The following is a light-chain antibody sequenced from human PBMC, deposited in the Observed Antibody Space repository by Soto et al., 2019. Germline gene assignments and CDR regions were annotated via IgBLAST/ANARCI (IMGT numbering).Light chain of an antibody. CDR3: GTWDSLLSAVV. J-gene: IGLJ2*01. V-gene: IGLV1-51*01. CDR1: SSNIGNNY. Sequence: QSVLTQPPSVSAAPGQKVTITCSGSSSNIGNNYVSWYQHFPGTAPKLLIYDNNKRPSGIPDRFSGSKSGTSATLGITGLQTGDEAHYYCGTWDSLLSAVVFGGGTKLTVL. CDR2: DNN.